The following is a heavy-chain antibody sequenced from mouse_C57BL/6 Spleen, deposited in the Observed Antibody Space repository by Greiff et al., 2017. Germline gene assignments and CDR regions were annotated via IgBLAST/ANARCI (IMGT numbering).Heavy chain of an antibody. Sequence: QVQLQQSGPELVKPGASVKISCKASGYAFSSSWMNWVKQRPGKGLEWIGRIYPGDGDTNYNGKFKGKATLTADKSSSTAYMQLSSLTSEDSAVYFCARFYDYDGENAMDYGGQGTSVTVSS. J-gene: IGHJ4*01. CDR3: ARFYDYDGENAMDY. V-gene: IGHV1-82*01. CDR1: GYAFSSSW. D-gene: IGHD2-4*01. CDR2: IYPGDGDT.